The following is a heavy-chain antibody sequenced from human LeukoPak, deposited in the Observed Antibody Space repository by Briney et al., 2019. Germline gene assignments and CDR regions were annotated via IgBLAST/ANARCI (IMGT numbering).Heavy chain of an antibody. J-gene: IGHJ4*02. CDR2: ISRGSHTI. CDR3: SRETTSGY. CDR1: GFSFSGYS. V-gene: IGHV3-48*04. Sequence: GGSLRLSCAASGFSFSGYSMNWVRQPPGQGLEWISYISRGSHTIYYADSVRGRFTISRDDAKNSLYLQMNSLRAEDAGIYYCSRETTSGYWGQGTLVTVSS. D-gene: IGHD1-1*01.